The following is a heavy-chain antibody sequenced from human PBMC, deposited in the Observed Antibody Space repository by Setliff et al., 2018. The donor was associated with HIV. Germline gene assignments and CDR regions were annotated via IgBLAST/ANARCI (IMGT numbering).Heavy chain of an antibody. CDR2: ISSSGNTI. Sequence: PGGSLRLSCAASGFTFRSNEMNWVRQAPGKGLEWLSYISSSGNTIYYTDSLKGRFTISRDNARSSLYLEMNSLRAEDTAVYYCARDRGKSGGVLPGWFDSWGQGTLVTVSS. CDR1: GFTFRSNE. J-gene: IGHJ5*01. V-gene: IGHV3-48*03. CDR3: ARDRGKSGGVLPGWFDS. D-gene: IGHD2-15*01.